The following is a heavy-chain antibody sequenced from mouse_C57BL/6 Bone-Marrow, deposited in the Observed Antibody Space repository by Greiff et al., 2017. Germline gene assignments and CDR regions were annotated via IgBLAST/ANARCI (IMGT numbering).Heavy chain of an antibody. V-gene: IGHV1-55*01. CDR3: ARRLYYGNYVGFAY. Sequence: GAELVKPGASVKMSCKASGYTFTSYWITWVKQRPGQGLEWIGDIYPGSGSTNYNEKFKSKATLTVDTSSSTAYMQLSSLTSEDSAVYYCARRLYYGNYVGFAYWGQGTLVTVSA. CDR2: IYPGSGST. D-gene: IGHD2-1*01. CDR1: GYTFTSYW. J-gene: IGHJ3*01.